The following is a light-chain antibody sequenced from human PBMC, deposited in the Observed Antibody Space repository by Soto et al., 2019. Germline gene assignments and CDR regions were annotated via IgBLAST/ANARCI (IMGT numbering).Light chain of an antibody. CDR3: QQYNQWPPYT. CDR2: GAS. CDR1: QSVGRT. V-gene: IGKV3-15*01. J-gene: IGKJ2*01. Sequence: EIVMTQSPATLSVSPGERATLFCGASQSVGRTLAWYQQKPGQSPRLLVYGASTRANGTPARFSGSGSGTEFTLTISSLQSEDVAVYYCQQYNQWPPYTFGQGTKVEIK.